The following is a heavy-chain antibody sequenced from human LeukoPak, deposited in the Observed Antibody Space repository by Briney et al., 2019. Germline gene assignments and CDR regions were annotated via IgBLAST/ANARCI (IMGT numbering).Heavy chain of an antibody. Sequence: GGSLRLSCAASGFTFSSYGMHWVRQAPGNGLEWVAVIWYDGSNKYYADSVKGRFTISRDNSKNTLYLQMNSLRAEDTAVYYCARDREEAGIAVAGTGNWFDPWGQGTLVTVSS. CDR2: IWYDGSNK. D-gene: IGHD6-19*01. J-gene: IGHJ5*02. CDR1: GFTFSSYG. V-gene: IGHV3-33*01. CDR3: ARDREEAGIAVAGTGNWFDP.